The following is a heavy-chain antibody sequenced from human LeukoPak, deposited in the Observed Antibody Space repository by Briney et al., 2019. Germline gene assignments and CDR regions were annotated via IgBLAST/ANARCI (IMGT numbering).Heavy chain of an antibody. D-gene: IGHD2-15*01. CDR2: IYYSGST. CDR3: VVVVAALGYYFDY. J-gene: IGHJ4*02. V-gene: IGHV4-30-4*01. CDR1: GGSISSGDYY. Sequence: TLSLTCTVSGGSISSGDYYWSWIRQPPGKGLEWIGYIYYSGSTYYNPSLKSRVTISVDTSKNQFSLKLSSVTAADTAVYYCVVVVAALGYYFDYWGQGTLVTVSS.